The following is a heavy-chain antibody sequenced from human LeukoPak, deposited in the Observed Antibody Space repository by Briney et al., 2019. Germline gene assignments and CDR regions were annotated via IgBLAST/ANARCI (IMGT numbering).Heavy chain of an antibody. Sequence: GASVTVSFMSSVYTFTYYYMHWVRQAPGQGLEWMGIINPSSGSTSKAHRFQGRGTITMDTSTSTLYMDVSTLRSDDTAVYYSATIAASDAESFQHWGQGTLVTVSS. V-gene: IGHV1-46*01. CDR1: VYTFTYYY. CDR2: INPSSGST. D-gene: IGHD6-6*01. CDR3: ATIAASDAESFQH. J-gene: IGHJ1*01.